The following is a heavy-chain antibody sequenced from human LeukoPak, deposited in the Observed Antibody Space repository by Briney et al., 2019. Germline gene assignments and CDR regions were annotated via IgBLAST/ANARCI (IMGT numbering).Heavy chain of an antibody. J-gene: IGHJ4*02. CDR1: GFTFSNFA. V-gene: IGHV3-30-3*01. D-gene: IGHD1-14*01. CDR3: ARPWHRGGGTTTPYDY. Sequence: GGSLRLSCAASGFTFSNFAMHWVRQAPGKGLEWVAVISYDGTNKYYIDSVKGRFTISRDNAKNSLSLQMNSLRDEDTAVYYCARPWHRGGGTTTPYDYWGQGTLVTVSS. CDR2: ISYDGTNK.